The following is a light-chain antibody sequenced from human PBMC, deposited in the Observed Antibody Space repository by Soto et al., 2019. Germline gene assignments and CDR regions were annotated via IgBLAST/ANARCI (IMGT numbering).Light chain of an antibody. J-gene: IGKJ5*01. CDR3: QQRSNWPLT. CDR2: DAS. Sequence: EIVLTQSPATLSLSRGRRDTLSCGASQSVSSYLAWYQQKPGQAPRLLIYDASNRATGIPARFSGSGSGTDFTLTIISLEPEDFAVYYCQQRSNWPLTFGQGTRLEIK. CDR1: QSVSSY. V-gene: IGKV3-11*01.